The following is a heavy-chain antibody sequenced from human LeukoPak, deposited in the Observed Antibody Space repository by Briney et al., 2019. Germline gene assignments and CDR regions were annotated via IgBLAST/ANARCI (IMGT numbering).Heavy chain of an antibody. D-gene: IGHD3-10*01. J-gene: IGHJ6*02. CDR1: GGSISSYY. Sequence: PSETLSHTCTVSGGSISSYYWSWIRQPAGKGLGWIGRIYTSGSTNYNPSLKSRVTMSVDTSKNQFSLKLSSVTAADTAVYYCARDKKVRGYDGMDVWGQGTTVTVSS. CDR3: ARDKKVRGYDGMDV. V-gene: IGHV4-4*07. CDR2: IYTSGST.